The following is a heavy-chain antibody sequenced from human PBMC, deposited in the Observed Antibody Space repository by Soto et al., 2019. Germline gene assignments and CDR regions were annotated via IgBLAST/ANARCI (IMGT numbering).Heavy chain of an antibody. CDR1: GFIFNNYD. J-gene: IGHJ6*02. D-gene: IGHD2-15*01. CDR2: ISSSSSTI. V-gene: IGHV3-48*02. CDR3: ARGGCSGGSCQGAWTMDV. Sequence: EVQLVESGGGLVQPGGSLRLSCEASGFIFNNYDMNWVRQAPGKGLEWVSYISSSSSTIYNADSVKGRFTISRDNAKNSLYLQMNSRRDEDMAVYYCARGGCSGGSCQGAWTMDVWGQGTTVTVSS.